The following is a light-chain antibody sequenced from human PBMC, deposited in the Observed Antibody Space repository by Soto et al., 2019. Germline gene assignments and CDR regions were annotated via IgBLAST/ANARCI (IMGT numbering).Light chain of an antibody. Sequence: EIVLTQSPATLSLSPGERATLSCRASQSVSSYLAWYQQKPGQAPRLLIYDASNRATGIPARFSGSGSGTDFTLTISSLEPEDFAVYYCQQYDNLTFGQGTRLEIK. CDR3: QQYDNLT. CDR1: QSVSSY. V-gene: IGKV3-11*01. J-gene: IGKJ5*01. CDR2: DAS.